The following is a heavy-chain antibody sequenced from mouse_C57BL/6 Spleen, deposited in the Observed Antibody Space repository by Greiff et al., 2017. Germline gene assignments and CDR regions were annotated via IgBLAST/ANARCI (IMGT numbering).Heavy chain of an antibody. J-gene: IGHJ3*01. CDR3: ASSSDYGGAH. Sequence: QVQLKQPGAELVRPGSSVKLSCTASGYTFTSYWMHWVKQRPIQGLEWIGNIDPSDSETHYNQKFKDKATVTVDKSSSTAYMQLSSLTSDDSAVYYCASSSDYGGAHWGQGTLVTVSA. D-gene: IGHD1-1*02. V-gene: IGHV1-52*01. CDR1: GYTFTSYW. CDR2: IDPSDSET.